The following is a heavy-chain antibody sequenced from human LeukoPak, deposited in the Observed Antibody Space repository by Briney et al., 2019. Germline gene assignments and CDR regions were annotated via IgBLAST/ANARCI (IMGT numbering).Heavy chain of an antibody. D-gene: IGHD6-19*01. J-gene: IGHJ4*02. V-gene: IGHV5-10-1*01. CDR1: GYSFTSYL. CDR3: ARPSSGWHVLDY. Sequence: PGESPKISCKGSGYSFTSYLISWVRQMPGKGLEWMGRIDPSDSYTNYSPSFQGHVTISADKSISTAYLQWSSLKASDTAMCYCARPSSGWHVLDYWGQGTLVTVSS. CDR2: IDPSDSYT.